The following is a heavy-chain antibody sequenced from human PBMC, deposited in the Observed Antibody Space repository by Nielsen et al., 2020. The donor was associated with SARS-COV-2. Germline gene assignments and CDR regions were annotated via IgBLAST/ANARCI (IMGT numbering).Heavy chain of an antibody. J-gene: IGHJ6*02. D-gene: IGHD1-26*01. Sequence: GGSLRLSCAASGFTFSSYGMHWVRQAPGKGLEWVAVISYDGSNKYYADSVKGRFTISRDNSKNTLYLQMNSLRAEDTAVYYCAKSLGATPLDVYYYYGMDVWGQGTTVTVSS. CDR1: GFTFSSYG. V-gene: IGHV3-30*18. CDR2: ISYDGSNK. CDR3: AKSLGATPLDVYYYYGMDV.